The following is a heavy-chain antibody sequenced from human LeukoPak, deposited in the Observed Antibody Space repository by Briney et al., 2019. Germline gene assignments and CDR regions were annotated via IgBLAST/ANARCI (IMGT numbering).Heavy chain of an antibody. V-gene: IGHV3-23*01. CDR1: GFTFSSYA. CDR3: AKHNYGSGSSLLGGMDV. J-gene: IGHJ6*02. D-gene: IGHD3-10*01. CDR2: ISGSGGGT. Sequence: GGSLRLSCAASGFTFSSYAMSWVRQAPGKGLAWVSAISGSGGGTYSADSVKGRFTISRDNSKNTLYLEMNSLRAEDTAVYYCAKHNYGSGSSLLGGMDVWGQGTTVTVSS.